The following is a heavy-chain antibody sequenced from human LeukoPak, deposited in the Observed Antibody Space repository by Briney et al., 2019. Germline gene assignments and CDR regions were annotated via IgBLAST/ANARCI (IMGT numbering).Heavy chain of an antibody. D-gene: IGHD5-12*01. Sequence: PGGSLRLSCAASGFTFSSYAMSWVRQAPGKGLEWVSAISGSGGSTYYADSVEGRFTISRDNSENTLYLQMNSLRAEDTAVYYCTKDHTRYSGYDSLDYWGQGTLVTVSS. CDR3: TKDHTRYSGYDSLDY. V-gene: IGHV3-23*01. CDR2: ISGSGGST. J-gene: IGHJ4*02. CDR1: GFTFSSYA.